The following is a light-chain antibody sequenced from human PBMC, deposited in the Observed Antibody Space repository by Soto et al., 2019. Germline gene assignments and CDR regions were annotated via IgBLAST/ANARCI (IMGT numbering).Light chain of an antibody. CDR2: RVS. J-gene: IGKJ4*01. Sequence: DVVMTQSPLSLPVTLGQPASISCRSSESLDYSDGKTYLNWFHQRPGQSPRRLIYRVSNRGSGVPDTFSGSVSGTDFTLKISRVEAEDVGVYYCMQGTHWPPTFGGGTKVEIK. CDR3: MQGTHWPPT. CDR1: ESLDYSDGKTY. V-gene: IGKV2-30*01.